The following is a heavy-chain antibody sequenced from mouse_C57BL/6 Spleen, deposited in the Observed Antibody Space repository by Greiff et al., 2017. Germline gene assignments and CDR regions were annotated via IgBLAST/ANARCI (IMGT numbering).Heavy chain of an antibody. Sequence: QVQLQQSGPELVKPGASVKISCTASGYAFSSSWMNWVKQRPGKGLEWIGRIYPGDGDTNYNGKFKGKATLTADTSSSTAYMQLSSLTSEDSAVYFCARVGGSSHAMDYWGQGTSVTVSS. J-gene: IGHJ4*01. CDR3: ARVGGSSHAMDY. V-gene: IGHV1-82*01. CDR1: GYAFSSSW. CDR2: IYPGDGDT. D-gene: IGHD1-1*01.